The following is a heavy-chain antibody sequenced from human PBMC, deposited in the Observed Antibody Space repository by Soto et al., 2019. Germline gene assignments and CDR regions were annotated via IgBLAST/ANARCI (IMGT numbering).Heavy chain of an antibody. CDR3: ARTSITMVRGEVSYYFDY. D-gene: IGHD3-10*01. CDR1: GGSISSYY. J-gene: IGHJ4*02. CDR2: IYYSGST. Sequence: PSETLSLTCTVSGGSISSYYWSWIRQPPGKGLEWFGYIYYSGSTNYIPSLKSRVTISVDTSKNQFSLKLSSVTAADTAVYYCARTSITMVRGEVSYYFDYWGQGTLVTVSS. V-gene: IGHV4-59*01.